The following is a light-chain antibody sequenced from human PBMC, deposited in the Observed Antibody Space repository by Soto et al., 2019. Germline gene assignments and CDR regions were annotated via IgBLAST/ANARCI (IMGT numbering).Light chain of an antibody. J-gene: IGLJ1*01. V-gene: IGLV1-40*01. CDR3: QSYDTSLSGGV. CDR1: RSNIGANYD. Sequence: QSVLTQPPSVSGAPGQRVTISCTGNRSNIGANYDVHWYQQLPGTAPKLLIYGSSNRPSGVPDRFSGSKSGTSASLAITGLRGEDEADYFCQSYDTSLSGGVFGTGTKLTVL. CDR2: GSS.